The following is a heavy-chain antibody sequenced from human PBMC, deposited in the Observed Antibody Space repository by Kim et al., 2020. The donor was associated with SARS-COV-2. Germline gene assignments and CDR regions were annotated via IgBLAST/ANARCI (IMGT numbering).Heavy chain of an antibody. CDR1: EYSFTSYW. V-gene: IGHV1-46*01. CDR2: ISFSGDTA. Sequence: ASVKVSCMASEYSFTSYWLHWVRQSPGQGLEWMGIISFSGDTAIYAQKFQGRITMTRDTSTSTVYMEVRSLISDDTAVYFCARERSGLVDYWGQGTLITV. D-gene: IGHD3-3*01. CDR3: ARERSGLVDY. J-gene: IGHJ4*02.